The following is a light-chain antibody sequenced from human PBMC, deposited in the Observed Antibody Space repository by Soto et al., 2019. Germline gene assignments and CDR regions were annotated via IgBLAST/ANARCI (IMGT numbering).Light chain of an antibody. Sequence: ETVMTQSPVTLSVSPGDTATLSCRATQSVSSSYLAWYQHKPGQAPRLLIFATSRRATDIPDRFSGSGSGTDFTLAIRRLEPEDFAVYYCHQFGYSPRTFGQGTKVDIK. CDR3: HQFGYSPRT. CDR1: QSVSSSY. J-gene: IGKJ1*01. CDR2: ATS. V-gene: IGKV3-20*01.